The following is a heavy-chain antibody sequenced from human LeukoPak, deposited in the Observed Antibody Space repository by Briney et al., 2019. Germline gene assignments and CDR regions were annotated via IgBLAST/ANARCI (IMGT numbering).Heavy chain of an antibody. CDR3: ARDGTFAESRNYYYIDV. CDR1: GFTFSTSW. V-gene: IGHV3-74*01. D-gene: IGHD3-3*02. Sequence: GGSLRLSCAASGFTFSTSWMYWLHQAPGKGLVWVSRINGDGTDPSYADSVRGRFTISRDNAQNMLYLQMESLRAEDTAVYFCARDGTFAESRNYYYIDVWGKGTTVTISS. CDR2: INGDGTDP. J-gene: IGHJ6*03.